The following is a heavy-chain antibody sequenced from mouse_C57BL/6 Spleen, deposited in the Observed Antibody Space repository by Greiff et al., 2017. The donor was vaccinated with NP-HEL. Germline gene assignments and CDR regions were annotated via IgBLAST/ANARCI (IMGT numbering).Heavy chain of an antibody. CDR1: GYTFTSYW. Sequence: QVQLQQPGAELVKPGASVKLSCKASGYTFTSYWMHWVKQRPGKGLEWIGMIHPNSGSTNYNEKFKSKATLTVDKSTSTAYMQLSSLTSEDSAVYYCARLWSNLGYFDYWGQGTTLTVSS. D-gene: IGHD1-1*02. V-gene: IGHV1-64*01. CDR2: IHPNSGST. CDR3: ARLWSNLGYFDY. J-gene: IGHJ2*01.